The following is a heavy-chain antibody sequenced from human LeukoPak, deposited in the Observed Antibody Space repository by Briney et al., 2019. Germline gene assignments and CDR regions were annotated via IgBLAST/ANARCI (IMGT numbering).Heavy chain of an antibody. CDR3: VRSFIAEAATAYDY. J-gene: IGHJ4*02. V-gene: IGHV1-18*01. CDR1: GYTFTSYG. Sequence: ASVKVSCKASGYTFTSYGISWVRQAPGQGLEWMGWISAFNGNSEYPQKLQDRVTVTIETSTNIAYMELRNLRPDDTAVYYCVRSFIAEAATAYDYWGQGTLVIVSS. D-gene: IGHD6-19*01. CDR2: ISAFNGNS.